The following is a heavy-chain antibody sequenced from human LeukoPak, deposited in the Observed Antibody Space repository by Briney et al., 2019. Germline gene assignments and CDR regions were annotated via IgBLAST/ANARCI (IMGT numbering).Heavy chain of an antibody. V-gene: IGHV4-38-2*02. CDR2: IYHSGST. Sequence: SETLSLTCTVSGYSISSCYYWGWIRQPPGKGLEWIGSIYHSGSTYYNPSLKSRVTISVDTSKNQFSLKLSSVTAADTAVYYCARVVYYYDSSGSDWGQGTLVTVSS. J-gene: IGHJ4*02. D-gene: IGHD3-22*01. CDR3: ARVVYYYDSSGSD. CDR1: GYSISSCYY.